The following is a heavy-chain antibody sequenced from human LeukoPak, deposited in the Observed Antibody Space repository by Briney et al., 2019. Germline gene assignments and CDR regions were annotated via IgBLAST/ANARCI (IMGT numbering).Heavy chain of an antibody. CDR3: ARHVRYCSGGSCYGINNWFDP. D-gene: IGHD2-15*01. CDR2: IYYSGGT. Sequence: SETVSLTCAVYGGSFSSYYWSWIRQPPGKGLEWIGYIYYSGGTNYNPSLKSRVTISVDTSKNQFSLKLSSVTAADTAVYYCARHVRYCSGGSCYGINNWFDPWGQGALVTVSS. V-gene: IGHV4-59*08. J-gene: IGHJ5*02. CDR1: GGSFSSYY.